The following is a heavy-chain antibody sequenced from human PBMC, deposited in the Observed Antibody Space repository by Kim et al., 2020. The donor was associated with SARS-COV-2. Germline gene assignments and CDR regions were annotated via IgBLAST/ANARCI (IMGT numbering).Heavy chain of an antibody. J-gene: IGHJ4*02. D-gene: IGHD3-10*01. CDR3: AREYYYGSGSSLVGY. V-gene: IGHV3-11*01. Sequence: SVQRRFHISRDTAKNSLYLQMNSLRAEDTAVYYCAREYYYGSGSSLVGYWGQGTLVTVSS.